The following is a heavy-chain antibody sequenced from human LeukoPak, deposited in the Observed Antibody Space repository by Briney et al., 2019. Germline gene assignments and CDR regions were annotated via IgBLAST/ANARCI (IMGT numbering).Heavy chain of an antibody. CDR3: ARDRGDCSSTCCYLEYPSFDY. CDR1: GFTFSSYA. J-gene: IGHJ4*02. D-gene: IGHD2-2*01. Sequence: GGSLRLSCAASGFTFSSYAMHWVRQAPGKGLEWVAVISYDGSNKYYADSVKGRFTISRDNSKNTLYLQMNSLRAEDTAVYYCARDRGDCSSTCCYLEYPSFDYWGQGTLVTVSS. CDR2: ISYDGSNK. V-gene: IGHV3-30-3*01.